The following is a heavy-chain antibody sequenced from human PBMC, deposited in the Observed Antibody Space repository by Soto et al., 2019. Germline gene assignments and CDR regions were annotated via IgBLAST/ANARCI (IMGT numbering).Heavy chain of an antibody. V-gene: IGHV3-21*01. Sequence: LGLSCTPSSFTFSSYIMNWVRQAPGKGLEWVSSIASGRGDIYYADSVKGRFVGSRDNAKNSLFLQMNNLTAEDTAVYYCALLTSGWYGDIDYWGQGTLVTVSS. CDR1: SFTFSSYI. J-gene: IGHJ4*02. D-gene: IGHD6-19*01. CDR2: IASGRGDI. CDR3: ALLTSGWYGDIDY.